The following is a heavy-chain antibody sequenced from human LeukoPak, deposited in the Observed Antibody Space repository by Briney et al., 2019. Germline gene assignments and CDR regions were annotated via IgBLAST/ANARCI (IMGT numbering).Heavy chain of an antibody. D-gene: IGHD3-22*01. V-gene: IGHV1-8*01. CDR1: GYTFTSYD. J-gene: IGHJ4*02. CDR2: MNPNSGNT. CDR3: ARGLPYYYDSSGYAY. Sequence: GASVKVSCKASGYTFTSYDINWVRQATGQGLEWMGWMNPNSGNTGYAQKFQGRVTMTRNTSISTAYMELSSLRSEDTAVYHCARGLPYYYDSSGYAYWGQGTLVTVSS.